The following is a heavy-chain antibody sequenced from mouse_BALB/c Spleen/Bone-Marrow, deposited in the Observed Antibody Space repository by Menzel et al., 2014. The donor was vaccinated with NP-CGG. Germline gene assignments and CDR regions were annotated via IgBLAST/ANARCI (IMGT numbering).Heavy chain of an antibody. J-gene: IGHJ2*01. D-gene: IGHD4-1*01. V-gene: IGHV5-17*02. CDR3: TRGGNWDDFDY. CDR2: ISSGSSTI. CDR1: GFIFSSFG. Sequence: EVQVVESGGGLVRPGGSRKLSCAASGFIFSSFGMHWVRQAPEKGLEWVAYISSGSSTIFYADTVKGRFTISRDNPRNTLFLQMTSLRSEDTAMYYCTRGGNWDDFDYWGQGTTLTVSS.